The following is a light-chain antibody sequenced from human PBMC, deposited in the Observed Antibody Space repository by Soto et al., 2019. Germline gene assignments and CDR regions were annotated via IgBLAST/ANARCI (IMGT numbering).Light chain of an antibody. CDR2: LEGSGSY. Sequence: QLVLTHSSSASASLGSSVKFTCTLSSGHSTYIIAWHQQQPGKAPRYLMKLEGSGSYNKGSGVPDRFSSSSPGADRSLTISNPQFEDEADYYCETWDSNSWVFGGGTKVTVL. CDR3: ETWDSNSWV. J-gene: IGLJ3*02. V-gene: IGLV4-60*02. CDR1: SGHSTYI.